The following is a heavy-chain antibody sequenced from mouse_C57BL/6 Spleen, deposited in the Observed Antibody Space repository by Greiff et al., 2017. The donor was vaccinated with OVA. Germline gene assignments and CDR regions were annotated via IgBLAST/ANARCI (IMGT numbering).Heavy chain of an antibody. CDR3: ARRGYYGSSSLFDY. J-gene: IGHJ2*01. CDR2: IDPSDSET. V-gene: IGHV1-52*01. CDR1: GYTFTSYW. D-gene: IGHD1-1*01. Sequence: QPGAELVRPGSSVKLSCKASGYTFTSYWMHWVKQRPIQGLEWIGNIDPSDSETHYNQKFKDKATLTVDKSSSTAYMQLSSLTSEDSAVYYCARRGYYGSSSLFDYWGQGTTLTVSS.